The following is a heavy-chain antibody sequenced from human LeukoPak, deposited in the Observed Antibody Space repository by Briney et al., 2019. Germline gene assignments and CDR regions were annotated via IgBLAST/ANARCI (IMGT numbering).Heavy chain of an antibody. CDR2: ISSSSSTI. D-gene: IGHD2-21*01. Sequence: GGSLRLSCAASGFTFSSYSMNWVRQAPGKGLEWVSYISSSSSTIYYADSVKGRFTISRDNAKNSLYLQMNSLRAEDTAVYYCATSPVISRDWGQGTLVTVSS. CDR1: GFTFSSYS. V-gene: IGHV3-48*04. J-gene: IGHJ4*02. CDR3: ATSPVISRD.